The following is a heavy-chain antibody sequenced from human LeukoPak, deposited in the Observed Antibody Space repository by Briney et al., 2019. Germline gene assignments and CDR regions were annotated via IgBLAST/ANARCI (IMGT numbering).Heavy chain of an antibody. J-gene: IGHJ4*02. D-gene: IGHD1-26*01. CDR3: ARGEDYRSGSNAYYFDY. CDR1: GFTFSSYG. Sequence: GGSLRLSCAASGFTFSSYGMYWVRQAPGKGLEWVALIWYDGSNRYCADSVKGRFTISRDNSKNTLYLQMNSLRAEDTAVYYCARGEDYRSGSNAYYFDYWGQGTLVTVSS. CDR2: IWYDGSNR. V-gene: IGHV3-33*01.